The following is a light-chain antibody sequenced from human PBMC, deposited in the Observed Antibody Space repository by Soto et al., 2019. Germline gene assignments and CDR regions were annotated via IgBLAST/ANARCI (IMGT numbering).Light chain of an antibody. CDR3: QRLNGPQLT. Sequence: DIQLTQSPSFLSASVVDRVTITCRASQVISSSLGWYQQRPGKAPDLLIYAASSLESGVPSRFSGSGSGTEFTRTINGLQTEDFATYYWQRLNGPQLTFGGGTKVEI. CDR1: QVISSS. J-gene: IGKJ4*02. CDR2: AAS. V-gene: IGKV1-9*01.